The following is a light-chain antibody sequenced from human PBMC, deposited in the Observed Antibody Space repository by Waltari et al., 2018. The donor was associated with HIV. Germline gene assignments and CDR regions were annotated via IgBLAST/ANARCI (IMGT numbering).Light chain of an antibody. J-gene: IGLJ3*02. Sequence: QAVLTQPSSLSASPGASASLTCTLRSGINVATYRIYWYQQKPGSPPQYLLRYRSDSDKQRGVGVPSRFSGSKDASANAGILLISGLQSDDDADYYCMIWHSSAWVFGGGTKLTVL. V-gene: IGLV5-45*02. CDR3: MIWHSSAWV. CDR1: SGINVATYR. CDR2: YRSDSDK.